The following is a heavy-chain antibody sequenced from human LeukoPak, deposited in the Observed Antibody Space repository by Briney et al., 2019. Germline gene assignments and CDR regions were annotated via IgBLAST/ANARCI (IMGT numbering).Heavy chain of an antibody. J-gene: IGHJ4*02. CDR1: GGSMSSHY. CDR3: ARDDRRGYSTLGY. CDR2: IYYSGST. V-gene: IGHV4-59*11. D-gene: IGHD3-22*01. Sequence: SETLSLTCKVSGGSMSSHYWSWIRQPPGKGLEWIGDIYYSGSTNYNPSLNSRVTISLDTSKNQFSLNLRSVTAADTAVYYCARDDRRGYSTLGYWGQGTLVTVSS.